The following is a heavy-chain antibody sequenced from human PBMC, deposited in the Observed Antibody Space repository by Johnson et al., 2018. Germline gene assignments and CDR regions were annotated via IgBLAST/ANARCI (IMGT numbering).Heavy chain of an antibody. CDR3: AKDGKLLGSLYAFDI. V-gene: IGHV3-11*01. CDR1: GFTFSDYY. D-gene: IGHD1-26*01. Sequence: QVQLVESGGGLVKPGGSLRLSCVASGFTFSDYYMSWIRQAPGKGLEWISYISNSGSTIYYAASVKGRFTISRDNAKNSLYLQMNSLRAEDTALYYCAKDGKLLGSLYAFDIWGQGTMVTVSS. CDR2: ISNSGSTI. J-gene: IGHJ3*02.